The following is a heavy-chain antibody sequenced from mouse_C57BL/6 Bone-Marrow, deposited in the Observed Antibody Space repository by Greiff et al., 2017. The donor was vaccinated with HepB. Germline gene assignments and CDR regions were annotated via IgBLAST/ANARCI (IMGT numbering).Heavy chain of an antibody. CDR1: GFTFSDYG. CDR2: ISSGSSTI. D-gene: IGHD2-1*01. Sequence: EVMLVESGGGLVKPGGSLKLSCAASGFTFSDYGMHWVRQAPEKGLEWVAYISSGSSTIYYADTVKGRFTISRDNAKNTLFLQMTSLRSEDTAMYYCAGIYYGNLAWFAYWGQGTLVTVSA. CDR3: AGIYYGNLAWFAY. J-gene: IGHJ3*01. V-gene: IGHV5-17*01.